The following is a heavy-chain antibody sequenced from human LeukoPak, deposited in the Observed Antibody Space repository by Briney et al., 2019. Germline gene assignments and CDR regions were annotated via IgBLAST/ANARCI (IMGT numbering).Heavy chain of an antibody. V-gene: IGHV3-48*01. J-gene: IGHJ4*02. CDR2: ISSNGGTI. CDR1: GFTFSRCS. Sequence: GGSLRLSCVASGFTFSRCSLNWVRQAPGQGLEWLSYISSNGGTIYYADSVKGRFTISRDNVNNSLHLEMNSLRAEDTAVYYCARLIITSDDAYWGQGTLVTVSS. CDR3: ARLIITSDDAY. D-gene: IGHD3-16*01.